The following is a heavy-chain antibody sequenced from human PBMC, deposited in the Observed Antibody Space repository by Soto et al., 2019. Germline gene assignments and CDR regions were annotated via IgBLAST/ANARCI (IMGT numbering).Heavy chain of an antibody. V-gene: IGHV1-46*01. CDR2: INPSGAPP. CDR3: TREKMRHQLAKHFDF. J-gene: IGHJ4*02. CDR1: GYNFTSYF. Sequence: QVQLVQSGAEVKKPGASVKISCKASGYNFTSYFMHWVRQAPGQGLEWMGIINPSGAPPTYTQKSQGRVTMTRDTSTSTVYMELSSLKSEDTAVYFCTREKMRHQLAKHFDFWGQGTLVTVSS. D-gene: IGHD6-13*01.